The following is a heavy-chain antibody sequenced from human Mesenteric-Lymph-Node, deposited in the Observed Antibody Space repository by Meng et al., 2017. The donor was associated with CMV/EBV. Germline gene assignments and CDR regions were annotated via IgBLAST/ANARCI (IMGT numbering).Heavy chain of an antibody. D-gene: IGHD3-16*02. CDR3: AKDLLRLGELSLEGIDY. V-gene: IGHV3-23*01. CDR1: GFTFSSYA. Sequence: GESLKISCAASGFTFSSYAMSWVRQAPGKGLEWVSRISGSGGSTYYADSVKGRFTISRDNSKNTLYLQMNSLRAEDTAVYYCAKDLLRLGELSLEGIDYWGQGTLVTVSS. CDR2: ISGSGGST. J-gene: IGHJ4*02.